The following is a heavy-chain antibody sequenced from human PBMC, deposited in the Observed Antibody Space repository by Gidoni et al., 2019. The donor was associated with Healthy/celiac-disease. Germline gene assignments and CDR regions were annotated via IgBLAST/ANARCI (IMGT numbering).Heavy chain of an antibody. D-gene: IGHD2-2*01. V-gene: IGHV1-18*01. CDR1: GYTLTSYG. CDR3: ARDHCSSTSCFGEY. Sequence: QVQLVQCGAEVKTPGAAVQVSCRASGYTLTSYGISGVRQAPGQGLEWMGWSNGYNDNTNSAQKLQGSATMTTETSTRAAYMELRSLRSDDTAVYYGARDHCSSTSCFGEYWGQGTLVTVSS. CDR2: SNGYNDNT. J-gene: IGHJ4*02.